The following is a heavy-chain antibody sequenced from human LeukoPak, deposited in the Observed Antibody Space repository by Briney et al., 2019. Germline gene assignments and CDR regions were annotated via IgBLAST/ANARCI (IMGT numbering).Heavy chain of an antibody. D-gene: IGHD6-6*01. J-gene: IGHJ3*02. CDR2: INPNSGDT. Sequence: ASVKVSCKASGYTFSGQYIHWVRQSPGQGLEWMGWINPNSGDTDYAQKFQGRVTITRDTSISTAYIEVSSLRSDDTAVYYCASYSTSSGDAFDIWGQGTMVTVSS. CDR1: GYTFSGQY. CDR3: ASYSTSSGDAFDI. V-gene: IGHV1-2*02.